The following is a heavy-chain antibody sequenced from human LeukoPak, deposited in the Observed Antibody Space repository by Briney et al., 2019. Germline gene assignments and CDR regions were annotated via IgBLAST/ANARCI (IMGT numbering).Heavy chain of an antibody. CDR1: GFTFSSYT. CDR2: ISSGNSNI. CDR3: ARLAAAASRRYYYYYMDV. D-gene: IGHD6-13*01. V-gene: IGHV3-48*01. J-gene: IGHJ6*03. Sequence: GGSLRLSCAASGFTFSSYTMNWVRQAPGKGLEWVSYISSGNSNIYYADSVKGRFTISRDNSKNTLYLQMNSLRAEDTAVYYCARLAAAASRRYYYYYMDVWGKGTTVTISS.